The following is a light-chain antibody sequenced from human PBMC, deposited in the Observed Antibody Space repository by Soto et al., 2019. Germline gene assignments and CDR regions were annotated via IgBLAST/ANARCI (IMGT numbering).Light chain of an antibody. CDR1: QTVNNN. V-gene: IGKV3-15*01. J-gene: IGKJ4*01. CDR2: GAS. CDR3: QQYNNWPFT. Sequence: EIVMTQSPATLSVSPGERATRSCSASQTVNNNLDWYQQKPGQAPRLLIYGASARATGIPARFSGSGSGTEFTLTISSLQSEDFAVYYCQQYNNWPFTFGGGTKVEIK.